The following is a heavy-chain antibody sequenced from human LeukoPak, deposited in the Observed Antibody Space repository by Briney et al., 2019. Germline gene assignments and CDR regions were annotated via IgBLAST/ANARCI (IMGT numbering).Heavy chain of an antibody. Sequence: GASVKVSCKASGYTFTSYGISWVRQAPGQGLEWMGWISAYNGNTNYAQKLQGRVTMTTDTSTSTAFMELRSLRSDDTAVYYCARDPGLAVAGTIGGDYWGQGTLVTASS. V-gene: IGHV1-18*01. CDR2: ISAYNGNT. CDR3: ARDPGLAVAGTIGGDY. CDR1: GYTFTSYG. J-gene: IGHJ4*02. D-gene: IGHD6-19*01.